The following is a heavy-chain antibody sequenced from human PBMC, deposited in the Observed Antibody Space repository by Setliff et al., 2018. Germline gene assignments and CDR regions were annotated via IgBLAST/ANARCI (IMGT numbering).Heavy chain of an antibody. V-gene: IGHV1-18*01. Sequence: VKVSCKASGYTFINFGISWVRQAPGQGLEWVGWISPYTGNTYYAPRLQDRVTLTADTSTNTAYMELRSLISGDTAVYYCSRLVRFCTRTTCQRLSGDDFWGQGTLVTVSS. D-gene: IGHD2-8*01. J-gene: IGHJ4*02. CDR1: GYTFINFG. CDR2: ISPYTGNT. CDR3: SRLVRFCTRTTCQRLSGDDF.